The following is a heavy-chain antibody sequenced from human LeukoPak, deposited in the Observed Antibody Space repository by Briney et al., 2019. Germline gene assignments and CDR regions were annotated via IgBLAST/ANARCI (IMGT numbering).Heavy chain of an antibody. CDR1: GYSFTSYW. J-gene: IGHJ6*02. CDR2: IYPGDSDT. Sequence: GESLKISFKGSGYSFTSYWIGCVRQIPGKGLEWMGIIYPGDSDTRYSPSFQGQVTISADKSISTAYLQWSSLKASDTAMYYCARHRGGPPKSYYYYYGMDVWGQGTTVTVS. CDR3: ARHRGGPPKSYYYYYGMDV. V-gene: IGHV5-51*01.